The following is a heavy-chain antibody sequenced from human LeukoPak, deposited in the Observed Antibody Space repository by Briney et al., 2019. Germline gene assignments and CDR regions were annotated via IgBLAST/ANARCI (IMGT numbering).Heavy chain of an antibody. D-gene: IGHD6-19*01. CDR2: IYYSGST. Sequence: SETLSLTCTVSGGSLSSYYWSWIRQPPGKGLEWIGYIYYSGSTNYNPSLTSRVTISVDTSKNQFSLKLSSVTAADTAVYYCAREDSSGRHDAFDIWGQGTMVTVSS. CDR3: AREDSSGRHDAFDI. CDR1: GGSLSSYY. J-gene: IGHJ3*02. V-gene: IGHV4-59*01.